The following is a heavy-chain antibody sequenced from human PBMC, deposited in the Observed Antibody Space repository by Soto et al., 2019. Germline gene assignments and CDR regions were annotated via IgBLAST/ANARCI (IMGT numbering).Heavy chain of an antibody. CDR3: ASTGYSYGFDAFDI. Sequence: EVPLVESGGGLVKPGGSLRLSCAGSTFTVSNFTMNWVRQAPGKGLEWVSSISTSSNYIYYADSVKGRFIISRDNAKNSLYLQMNSLRPDDTAAYYCASTGYSYGFDAFDIWGQGTMVTVSS. CDR2: ISTSSNYI. J-gene: IGHJ3*02. D-gene: IGHD5-18*01. CDR1: TFTVSNFT. V-gene: IGHV3-21*02.